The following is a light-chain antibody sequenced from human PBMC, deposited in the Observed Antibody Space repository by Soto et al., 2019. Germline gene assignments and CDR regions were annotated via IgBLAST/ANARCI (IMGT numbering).Light chain of an antibody. CDR1: QYVSNSS. CDR2: GAS. CDR3: QQYGSSPRT. V-gene: IGKV3-20*01. J-gene: IGKJ1*01. Sequence: IVLTQSPGTLSLSPGERATLSCRASQYVSNSSLAWYQQKPGQAPRLLIYGASSRATGIPDRFSGSGSGTDFTLTITRLEREDFVVYYCQQYGSSPRTFGQGTRVEIK.